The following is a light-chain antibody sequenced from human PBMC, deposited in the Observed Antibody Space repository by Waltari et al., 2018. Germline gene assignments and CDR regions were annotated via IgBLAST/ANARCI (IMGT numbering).Light chain of an antibody. V-gene: IGKV1-NL1*01. Sequence: DIQMTQSPSSLSASVGDRVTITCRASQVISNALAWYQQKPGKAPKLFFYAASRLEIGVPSRFSGSGSGTDYTLNISSLQPEDFATYYCQQYYSIALNFGGGTKVEIK. CDR2: AAS. CDR1: QVISNA. CDR3: QQYYSIALN. J-gene: IGKJ4*01.